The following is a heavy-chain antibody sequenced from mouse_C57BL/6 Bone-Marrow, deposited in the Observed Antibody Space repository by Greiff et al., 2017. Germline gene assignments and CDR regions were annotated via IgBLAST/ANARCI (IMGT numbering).Heavy chain of an antibody. CDR1: GFTFSSYA. CDR3: ARDDDYYFDY. V-gene: IGHV5-4*01. Sequence: EVKLMESGGGLVKPGGSLKLSCAASGFTFSSYAMSWVRQTPEKRLEWVATISDGGNYTYYPDNVKGRFTISRDNAKNNLYLQMSHLKSEDTAMYYCARDDDYYFDYWGQGTTLTVSS. D-gene: IGHD2-4*01. CDR2: ISDGGNYT. J-gene: IGHJ2*01.